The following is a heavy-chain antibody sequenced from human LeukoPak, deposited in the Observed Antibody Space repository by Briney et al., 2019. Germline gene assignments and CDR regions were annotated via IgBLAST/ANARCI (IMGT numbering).Heavy chain of an antibody. CDR1: GFTFSSYA. J-gene: IGHJ4*02. CDR3: ASTQWELGLDY. D-gene: IGHD1-26*01. Sequence: GRSLRLSCAASGFTFSSYAMHWVRQAPGKGLEWGAVISYDGSNKYYADSVKGRFTISRDNSKNTLYLQMNSLRAEDTAVYYCASTQWELGLDYWGQGTLVTVSS. CDR2: ISYDGSNK. V-gene: IGHV3-30*01.